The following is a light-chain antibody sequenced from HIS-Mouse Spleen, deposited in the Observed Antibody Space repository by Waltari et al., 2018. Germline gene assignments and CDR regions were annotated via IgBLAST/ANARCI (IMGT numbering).Light chain of an antibody. J-gene: IGLJ3*02. Sequence: QLVLTQSPSASASLGASVTLTCTLSSGHSSYAIPWPQQQPEKGPRYLMKLNSDGSHSKGDGIPDRFSGSSSGAERYLTISSLQSEDEADYYCQTWGTGIQVFGGGTKLTVL. V-gene: IGLV4-69*01. CDR1: SGHSSYA. CDR3: QTWGTGIQV. CDR2: LNSDGSH.